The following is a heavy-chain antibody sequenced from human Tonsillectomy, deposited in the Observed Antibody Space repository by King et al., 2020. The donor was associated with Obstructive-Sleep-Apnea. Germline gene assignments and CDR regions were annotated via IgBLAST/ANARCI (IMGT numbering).Heavy chain of an antibody. CDR1: GFSFSDIW. CDR3: TAYFYGSGRYRGDAFDI. D-gene: IGHD3-10*01. CDR2: IKSNADGWTA. Sequence: VQLVESGGALVKPGGSLSLSCAASGFSFSDIWMSWVRQAPGEGLEWVGRIKSNADGWTADYAAPVKGRFTISRDDSKRTLSLQLNSLKTEDTAVYYCTAYFYGSGRYRGDAFDIWGQGTTVTVSS. J-gene: IGHJ3*02. V-gene: IGHV3-15*02.